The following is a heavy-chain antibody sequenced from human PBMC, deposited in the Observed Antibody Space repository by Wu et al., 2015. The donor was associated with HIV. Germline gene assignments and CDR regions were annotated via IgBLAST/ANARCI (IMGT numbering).Heavy chain of an antibody. CDR3: AVPDYGSGSPVLLRYGMDV. J-gene: IGHJ6*02. CDR1: GGTFSNYA. D-gene: IGHD3-10*01. V-gene: IGHV1-69*13. CDR2: IISIFGTT. Sequence: QVQLVQSGAEVKPPGSSVKVSCKVSGGTFSNYAISWVRQAPGQGLEWMGRIISIFGTTNYAQKFLGRVTITADESTSTAYMELSSLRSEDTAVYYCAVPDYGSGSPVLLRYGMDVWGQGTTVTVSS.